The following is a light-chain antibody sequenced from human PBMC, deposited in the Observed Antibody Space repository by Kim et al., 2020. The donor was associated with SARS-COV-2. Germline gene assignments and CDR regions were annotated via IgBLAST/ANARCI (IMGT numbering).Light chain of an antibody. Sequence: DVVMTQSPLSLPVTLGQPASISCRSSQSLVYNDGNTYLNWFQQRPGQSPRRLIYKVSNRDSGVPDRFSGSGSGTNFTLKISRVEAEDVGVYYCKQGTHWPYTFGQRTKLEI. V-gene: IGKV2-30*01. CDR3: KQGTHWPYT. J-gene: IGKJ2*01. CDR1: QSLVYNDGNTY. CDR2: KVS.